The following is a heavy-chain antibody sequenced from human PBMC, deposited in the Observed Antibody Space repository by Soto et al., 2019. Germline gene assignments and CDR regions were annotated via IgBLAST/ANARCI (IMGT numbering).Heavy chain of an antibody. D-gene: IGHD5-12*01. V-gene: IGHV4-59*01. J-gene: IGHJ4*02. Sequence: QVQLQESGPGLVKPSETLSLTCTVSGGSISSYYWSWIRQPPGKGLEWIGYIYYSGSTNYNPSLKSRVTISVDTSKNQFSLKLSSVTAADTAVYYCARVSGYSGYDLAYYFDYWGQGTLGTVSS. CDR2: IYYSGST. CDR3: ARVSGYSGYDLAYYFDY. CDR1: GGSISSYY.